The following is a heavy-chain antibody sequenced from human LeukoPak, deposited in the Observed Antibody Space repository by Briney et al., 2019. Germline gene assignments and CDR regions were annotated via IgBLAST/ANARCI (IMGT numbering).Heavy chain of an antibody. CDR2: INPNSGLT. CDR3: ARDPYRAPAASSPTY. D-gene: IGHD6-13*01. J-gene: IGHJ4*02. Sequence: ASVKVSCKASGYTFTDYYIHWVRQAPGQGLEWMGRINPNSGLTNYVQKFQDRVTMTRDTSTSTAYMELYRLRSDDTAVYYCARDPYRAPAASSPTYWGQGTLVTVSS. V-gene: IGHV1-2*06. CDR1: GYTFTDYY.